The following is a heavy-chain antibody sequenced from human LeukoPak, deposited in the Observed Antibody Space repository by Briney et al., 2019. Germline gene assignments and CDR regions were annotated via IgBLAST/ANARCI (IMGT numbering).Heavy chain of an antibody. D-gene: IGHD3-10*01. CDR1: GGSFSGYY. CDR3: ARLVVRGTLEY. Sequence: SETLSLTCAVYGGSFSGYYWSWIRQPPGKGLEWIGEINHSGSTNYNPSLKSRVTISVDTSKNQFSLKLSSVTAADTAVYYCARLVVRGTLEYWGQGTLVTVSS. V-gene: IGHV4-34*01. J-gene: IGHJ4*02. CDR2: INHSGST.